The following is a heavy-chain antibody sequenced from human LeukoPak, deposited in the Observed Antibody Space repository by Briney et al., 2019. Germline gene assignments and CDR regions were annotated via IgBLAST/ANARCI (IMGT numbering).Heavy chain of an antibody. V-gene: IGHV3-23*01. Sequence: GGSLRLSCAASGLTYSSYAMTWLRHSRGKGLEWVSSVGPSGTNTYYADSVKGRFTISRDNSRHTLYLQMNTLSAEDTALYYCAKGNSAYYYEYWGQGTLVTVSS. CDR1: GLTYSSYA. CDR2: VGPSGTNT. J-gene: IGHJ4*02. CDR3: AKGNSAYYYEY. D-gene: IGHD3-22*01.